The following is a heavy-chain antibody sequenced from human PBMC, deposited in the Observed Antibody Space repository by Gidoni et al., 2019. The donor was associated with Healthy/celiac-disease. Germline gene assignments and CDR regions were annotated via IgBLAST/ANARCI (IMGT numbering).Heavy chain of an antibody. D-gene: IGHD2-15*01. CDR1: GFPFRKAC. CDR3: TTDAGYCSGGSCFSWFDP. Sequence: EVQLVESGGGLVKPGGSLRLSCAASGFPFRKACMSRVRQAPGKGLEWVGRIKSKTDGGTTDYAAPVKGRFTISRDDSKNTLYLQMNSLKTEDTAVYYCTTDAGYCSGGSCFSWFDPWGQGTLVTVSS. V-gene: IGHV3-15*01. CDR2: IKSKTDGGTT. J-gene: IGHJ5*02.